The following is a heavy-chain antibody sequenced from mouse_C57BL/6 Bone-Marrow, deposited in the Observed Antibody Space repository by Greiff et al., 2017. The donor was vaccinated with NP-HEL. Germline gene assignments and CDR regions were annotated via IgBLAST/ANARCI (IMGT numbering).Heavy chain of an antibody. CDR2: IDPSDSYT. D-gene: IGHD2-4*01. CDR1: GYTFTSYW. CDR3: ARSEDDYDDAMDY. V-gene: IGHV1-69*01. Sequence: QVQLKQPGAELVMPGASVKLSCKASGYTFTSYWMHWVKQRPGQGLEWIGEIDPSDSYTNYNQKFKGKSTLTVDKSSSTAYMQLSSLTSEDSAVYYCARSEDDYDDAMDYWGQGTSVTVSS. J-gene: IGHJ4*01.